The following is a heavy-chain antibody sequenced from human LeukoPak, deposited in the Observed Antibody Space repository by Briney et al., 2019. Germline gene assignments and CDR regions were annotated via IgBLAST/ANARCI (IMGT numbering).Heavy chain of an antibody. J-gene: IGHJ4*02. Sequence: SETLSLTCAVYGGSFSGYYWSWIRQPPGKGLEWIGEINHSGSTNYNPSLKSRVTISVDTSKNQFSLKLSSVTAADTAVYYCARPRYSSGWAFDYWGQGTLVAVSS. CDR1: GGSFSGYY. CDR2: INHSGST. CDR3: ARPRYSSGWAFDY. D-gene: IGHD6-19*01. V-gene: IGHV4-34*01.